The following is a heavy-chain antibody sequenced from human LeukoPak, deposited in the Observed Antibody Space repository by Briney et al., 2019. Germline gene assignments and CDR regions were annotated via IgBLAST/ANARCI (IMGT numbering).Heavy chain of an antibody. V-gene: IGHV4-59*08. D-gene: IGHD3-10*01. CDR2: VYYSGST. Sequence: SETLSLTCTVSGGSLSGFYWSWIRQPPGKGLEWIGYVYYSGSTYYNPSLKSRVTISVDTSKNQFSLKLNSVTATDTAVYYCARHYGPWGQGTLVTVSS. CDR1: GGSLSGFY. J-gene: IGHJ4*02. CDR3: ARHYGP.